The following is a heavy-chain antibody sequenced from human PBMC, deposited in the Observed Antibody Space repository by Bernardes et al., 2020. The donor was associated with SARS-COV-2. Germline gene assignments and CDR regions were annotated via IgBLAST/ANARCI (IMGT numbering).Heavy chain of an antibody. J-gene: IGHJ6*02. CDR2: ISAYTDNT. CDR3: ARDSGPRYYGMDV. CDR1: GYTFTSYG. D-gene: IGHD1-26*01. V-gene: IGHV1-18*04. Sequence: ASVKVSCMASGYTFTSYGISWVRQAPGQGLEWMGWISAYTDNTNYAQKFQGRVTMTADTSTSTAYMELRSLRSDDTAVYYCARDSGPRYYGMDVWGQGTTVTVSS.